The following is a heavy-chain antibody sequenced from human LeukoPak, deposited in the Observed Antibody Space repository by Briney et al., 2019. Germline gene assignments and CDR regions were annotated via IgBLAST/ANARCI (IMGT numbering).Heavy chain of an antibody. CDR1: GFTFSDYY. D-gene: IGHD4-23*01. CDR3: ARDYGGNLDN. CDR2: ISSSSSYT. J-gene: IGHJ4*02. V-gene: IGHV3-11*06. Sequence: PGGSLRLSCAASGFTFSDYYMSWIRQAPGKGLEWVSYISSSSSYTNYADSVKGRFTISRDNSKNALYLQMNSLRDEDTGVYYCARDYGGNLDNWGQGTLVIVSS.